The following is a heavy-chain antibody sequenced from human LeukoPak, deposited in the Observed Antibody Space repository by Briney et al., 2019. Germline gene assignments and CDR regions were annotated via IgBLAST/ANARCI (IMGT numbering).Heavy chain of an antibody. Sequence: EGSLRLSCTGSGFIFSSDWMYWVRQAPGRGLLWVSRMNSDGSSTNYADSVKGRFTISRDNAKNTLYMQMNSLRAEDTAVYYCARGTSGMPIEDWGQGTLVTVSS. J-gene: IGHJ4*02. CDR2: MNSDGSST. CDR3: ARGTSGMPIED. CDR1: GFIFSSDW. D-gene: IGHD1-1*01. V-gene: IGHV3-74*01.